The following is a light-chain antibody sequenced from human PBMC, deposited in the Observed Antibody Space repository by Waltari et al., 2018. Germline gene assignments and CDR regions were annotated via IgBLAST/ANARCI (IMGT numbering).Light chain of an antibody. CDR2: GAS. Sequence: DIQMTQSPSSLSASVGDKVTITCRASQGISSWLAWYQQKPGKAPKLLIYGASSLQSGVPSRFSGSGSGTDYTLTISSLHPEDFATYYCQQGYNTPRTFGQGTKVEIK. V-gene: IGKV1-12*01. CDR1: QGISSW. J-gene: IGKJ1*01. CDR3: QQGYNTPRT.